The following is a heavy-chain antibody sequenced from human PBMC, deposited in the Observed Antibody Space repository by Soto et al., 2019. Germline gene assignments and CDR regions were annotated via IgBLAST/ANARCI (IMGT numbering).Heavy chain of an antibody. CDR3: ANQGYCSGGTCYYYYGTDI. V-gene: IGHV3-23*01. Sequence: PGGSLRRSCAASGFNFRYYAMSWVRQAPGKGLEWVSAISGSGDSTFYADSVKGRFTISRDNSKNTLYLQMNSLRGEDTAVYYCANQGYCSGGTCYYYYGTDIWGQGTTVTVSS. CDR2: ISGSGDST. D-gene: IGHD2-15*01. CDR1: GFNFRYYA. J-gene: IGHJ6*02.